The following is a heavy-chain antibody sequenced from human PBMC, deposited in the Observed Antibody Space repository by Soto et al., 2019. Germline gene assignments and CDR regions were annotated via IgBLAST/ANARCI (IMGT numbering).Heavy chain of an antibody. CDR3: ARLKQDYAVA. Sequence: ASVKVSCKVSGCTLTELSMHWVRQAPGKGLEWMGGFDPEDGNTAYAQKFQGRVTMTRNTSISTAYMELSSLRSEDTAVYYCARLKQDYAVAWGQGTLVTVSS. CDR2: FDPEDGNT. CDR1: GCTLTELS. J-gene: IGHJ5*02. V-gene: IGHV1-24*01. D-gene: IGHD3-16*01.